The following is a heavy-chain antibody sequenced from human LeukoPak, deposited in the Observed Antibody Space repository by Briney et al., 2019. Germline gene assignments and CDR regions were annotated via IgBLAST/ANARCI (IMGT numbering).Heavy chain of an antibody. CDR1: GGSFSGYY. Sequence: SETLSLTCAVYGGSFSGYYWSWIRQPPGKGLEWLGNIYYSGSTYYNPSLKSRVTISVDTSKNQFSLKLSSVTAADTAVYYCARLGYDYGYGFDYWGQGTLVTVSS. CDR2: IYYSGST. J-gene: IGHJ4*02. V-gene: IGHV4-34*01. CDR3: ARLGYDYGYGFDY. D-gene: IGHD5-18*01.